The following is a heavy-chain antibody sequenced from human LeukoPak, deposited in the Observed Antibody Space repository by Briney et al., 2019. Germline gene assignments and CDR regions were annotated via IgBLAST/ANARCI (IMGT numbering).Heavy chain of an antibody. J-gene: IGHJ6*02. Sequence: PSETLSLTCTVSGGSISSSSYYWGWIRQPPGKGLEWIGSIYYSGSTYYNPSLKSRVTISVDTSKNQFSLKLSSVTAADTAVYYCARDKRYPLWFGEPSDYYYGMDVWGQGTTVTVSS. D-gene: IGHD3-10*01. CDR2: IYYSGST. CDR1: GGSISSSSYY. V-gene: IGHV4-39*07. CDR3: ARDKRYPLWFGEPSDYYYGMDV.